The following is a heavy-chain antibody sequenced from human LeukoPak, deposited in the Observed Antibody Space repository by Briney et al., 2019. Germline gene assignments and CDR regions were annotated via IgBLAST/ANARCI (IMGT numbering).Heavy chain of an antibody. CDR3: ARSPPPVVVIATLDY. CDR2: INPNSGGT. D-gene: IGHD2-21*01. J-gene: IGHJ4*02. Sequence: ASVKVSCKASGYTFTGYYMHWVRQAPGQGLEWMGWINPNSGGTNYAQKFQGRVTMTRDTSISTAYMELSRLRSDDTAVYYCARSPPPVVVIATLDYWGQGTLVTVPS. V-gene: IGHV1-2*02. CDR1: GYTFTGYY.